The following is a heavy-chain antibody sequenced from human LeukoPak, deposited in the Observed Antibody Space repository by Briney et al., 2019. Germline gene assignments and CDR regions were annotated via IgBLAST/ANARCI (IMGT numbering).Heavy chain of an antibody. D-gene: IGHD7-27*01. CDR2: ISTNGGST. CDR3: ARDLAWGAFDY. Sequence: GGSLRLSCAASGFTFSSYAMHWVRQAPGKGLEYVSGISTNGGSTYYADSVKGRFTISRDNSKNTLFLQMGSLRVEDTATYYCARDLAWGAFDYWGQGTLVTVSS. J-gene: IGHJ4*02. CDR1: GFTFSSYA. V-gene: IGHV3-64*02.